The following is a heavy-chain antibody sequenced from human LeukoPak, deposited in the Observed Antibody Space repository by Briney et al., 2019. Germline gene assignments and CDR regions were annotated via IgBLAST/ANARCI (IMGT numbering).Heavy chain of an antibody. CDR3: GRGMRDYYGLDY. Sequence: GGLLRLSCAASGFIFISFWMHWVRQVPGKGLVWVSHINSDGRTTDYADSVRGRFTISRDNAKNTLYLQMNRLTVEDTAVYYCGRGMRDYYGLDYWGQGFLVTVSS. CDR2: INSDGRTT. CDR1: GFIFISFW. D-gene: IGHD3-10*01. V-gene: IGHV3-74*01. J-gene: IGHJ4*02.